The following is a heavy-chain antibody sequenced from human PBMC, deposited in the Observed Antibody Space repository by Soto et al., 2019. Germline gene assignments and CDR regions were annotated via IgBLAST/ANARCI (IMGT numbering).Heavy chain of an antibody. V-gene: IGHV4-61*01. CDR2: IYYSGST. CDR3: AREPHLVGAPDY. D-gene: IGHD1-26*01. Sequence: QVQLQESGPGLVKPSETLSLTCTVSGGSVSSGSYYWSWIRQPPGKGLEWIGYIYYSGSTNYNPSLKSQVTISVDTSKNQFSQKLSSVNAADTAVYYFAREPHLVGAPDYCGQGTLVTVSS. CDR1: GGSVSSGSYY. J-gene: IGHJ4*02.